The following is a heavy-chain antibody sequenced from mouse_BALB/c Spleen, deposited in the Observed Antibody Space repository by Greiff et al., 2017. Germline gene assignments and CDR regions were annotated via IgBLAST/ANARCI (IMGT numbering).Heavy chain of an antibody. V-gene: IGHV1-69*02. J-gene: IGHJ2*01. CDR1: GYTFTSYW. Sequence: QVQLKQPGAELVRPGASVKLSCKASGYTFTSYWINWVKQRPGQGLEWIGNIYPSDSYTNYNQKFKDKATLTVDKSSSTAYMQLSSPTSEDSAVYYCTRQLGLDYWGQGTTLTVSS. CDR2: IYPSDSYT. D-gene: IGHD3-1*01. CDR3: TRQLGLDY.